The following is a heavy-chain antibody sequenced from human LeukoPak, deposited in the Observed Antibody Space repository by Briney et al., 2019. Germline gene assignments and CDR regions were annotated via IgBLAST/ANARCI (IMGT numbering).Heavy chain of an antibody. CDR2: ISSSGSTI. Sequence: GGSLRLSCAASGFTFSDYYMSWIRQAPGKGLEWVSYISSSGSTIYYADSVQGRFTISRDNAKNSLYLQMNSLRAEDTAVYYCARDRDIVVVVNAFDIWGQGTMVTVSS. CDR3: ARDRDIVVVVNAFDI. D-gene: IGHD2-15*01. CDR1: GFTFSDYY. V-gene: IGHV3-11*01. J-gene: IGHJ3*02.